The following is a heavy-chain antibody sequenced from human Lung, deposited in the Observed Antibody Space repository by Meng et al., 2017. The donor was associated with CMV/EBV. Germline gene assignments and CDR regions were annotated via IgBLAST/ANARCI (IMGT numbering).Heavy chain of an antibody. J-gene: IGHJ4*02. Sequence: ASVXVSXKASGYSFSSYGINGVPQAPGQGLEGLGWISAYNGNTNYAQKLEDRVTMTTETSTSTAYMELRCLRSDDTAVYYCARDRWYYGSGNYYPVDFWGQGTXVTVSS. CDR2: ISAYNGNT. CDR1: GYSFSSYG. D-gene: IGHD3-10*01. CDR3: ARDRWYYGSGNYYPVDF. V-gene: IGHV1-18*01.